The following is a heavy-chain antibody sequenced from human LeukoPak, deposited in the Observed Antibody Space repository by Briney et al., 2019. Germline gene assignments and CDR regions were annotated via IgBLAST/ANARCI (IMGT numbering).Heavy chain of an antibody. CDR2: ISSGGGTT. V-gene: IGHV3-23*01. CDR3: AKDRSGSGYFDY. Sequence: GGSLRLSCAASGFTFSSHAMSWVRQAPGEGLEWVSRISSGGGTTDYPASVKGRFTISRDTSKNTLYLEMNSLRAEDTAVYYCAKDRSGSGYFDYWGQGTLVTVSS. J-gene: IGHJ4*02. D-gene: IGHD3-10*01. CDR1: GFTFSSHA.